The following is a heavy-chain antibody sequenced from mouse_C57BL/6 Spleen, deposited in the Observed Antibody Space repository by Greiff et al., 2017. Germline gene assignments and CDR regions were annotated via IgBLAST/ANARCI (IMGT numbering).Heavy chain of an antibody. Sequence: VQLKESEGGLVQPGSSMKLSCTASGFTFSDYYMAWVRQVPEKGLEWVANINYDGSSTYYLDSLKSRFIISRDNAKNILYLQMSSLKSEDTATYYCAREGGLRRAMDYWGQGTSVTVSS. V-gene: IGHV5-16*01. CDR1: GFTFSDYY. CDR2: INYDGSST. D-gene: IGHD2-4*01. CDR3: AREGGLRRAMDY. J-gene: IGHJ4*01.